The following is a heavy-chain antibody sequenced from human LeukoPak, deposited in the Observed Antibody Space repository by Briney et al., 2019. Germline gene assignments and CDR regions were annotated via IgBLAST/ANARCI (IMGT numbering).Heavy chain of an antibody. J-gene: IGHJ4*02. Sequence: ASVKVSCKVSGYTLTELSMHWVRQAPGKGLEWMGWINPNSGGTNYAQKFQGRVTMTRDTSITTAYIELSRLRSDDTAVYYCATLAVFHTQGIDSWGQGTLITVSS. CDR1: GYTLTELS. CDR2: INPNSGGT. V-gene: IGHV1-2*02. D-gene: IGHD2-15*01. CDR3: ATLAVFHTQGIDS.